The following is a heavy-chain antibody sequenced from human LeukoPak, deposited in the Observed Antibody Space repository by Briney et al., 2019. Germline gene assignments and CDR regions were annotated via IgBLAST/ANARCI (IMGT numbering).Heavy chain of an antibody. J-gene: IGHJ3*02. CDR1: RFAFTSYC. D-gene: IGHD4-17*01. Sequence: AGGSLRLSCEAGRFAFTSYCMHWVRQAPGKGLEWVAVISYDGSNKYYADSVKGRFTISRDNSKNSLYLPMNSESAEDTAVFYCAKCNMTPVTIDAFDIWGQGTMVTVSS. CDR3: AKCNMTPVTIDAFDI. CDR2: ISYDGSNK. V-gene: IGHV3-30*18.